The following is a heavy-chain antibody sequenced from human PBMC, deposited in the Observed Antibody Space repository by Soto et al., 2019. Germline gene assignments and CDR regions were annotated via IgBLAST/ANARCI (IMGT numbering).Heavy chain of an antibody. J-gene: IGHJ4*02. CDR2: ISSSSSYT. Sequence: QVQLVESGGGLVKPGGSLRLSCAASGFTFSDYYMSWIRQAPGKGLEWVSYISSSSSYTNYADSVKGRFTISRDNAKNSLYLQMNSLRPEDTAVYYCARDRGYGGDSAYWGQGTLVTVSS. CDR3: ARDRGYGGDSAY. D-gene: IGHD5-12*01. V-gene: IGHV3-11*05. CDR1: GFTFSDYY.